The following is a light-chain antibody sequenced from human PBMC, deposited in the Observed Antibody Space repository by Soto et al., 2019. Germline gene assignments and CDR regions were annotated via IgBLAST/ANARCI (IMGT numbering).Light chain of an antibody. J-gene: IGKJ4*01. Sequence: EIVMTQSPAALSVSPVKRSTLSCMASQSVTGNLAWYQQKRGQAPRLLIYGASTRATGIPARFSGSGSGTVFTLTISSLQSEDFAVYYCQQYNNWPLTFGGGTKVDI. CDR1: QSVTGN. V-gene: IGKV3-15*01. CDR3: QQYNNWPLT. CDR2: GAS.